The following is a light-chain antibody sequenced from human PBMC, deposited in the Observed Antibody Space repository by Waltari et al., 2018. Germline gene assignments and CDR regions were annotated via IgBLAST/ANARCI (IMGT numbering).Light chain of an antibody. CDR1: SGHSSNV. J-gene: IGLJ3*02. Sequence: QLVLTQSPSASASLGASVKLTCTLSSGHSSNVIAWHQQQAEKGPRYLMKVNSDGSQSKGDKIPDRFSGSSAGAERYLTISNLQSEDEADYYCQTGGHGTWVFGGGTKLTVL. CDR2: VNSDGSQ. CDR3: QTGGHGTWV. V-gene: IGLV4-69*01.